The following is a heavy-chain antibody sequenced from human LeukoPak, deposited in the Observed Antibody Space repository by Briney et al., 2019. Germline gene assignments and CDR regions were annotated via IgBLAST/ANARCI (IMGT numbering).Heavy chain of an antibody. V-gene: IGHV4-39*01. CDR3: ARLPNLRGYYYYMDV. CDR1: GGSISSSSYY. J-gene: IGHJ6*03. Sequence: SETLSLTCTVSGGSISSSSYYWGWIRQLPGKGLEWIGSIYYSGSTYYNPSLKSRVTISVDTSKNQFSLKLSSVTAADTAVYYCARLPNLRGYYYYMDVWGKGTTVTISS. CDR2: IYYSGST.